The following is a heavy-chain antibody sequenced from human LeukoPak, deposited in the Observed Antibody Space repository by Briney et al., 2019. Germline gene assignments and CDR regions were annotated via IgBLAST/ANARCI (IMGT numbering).Heavy chain of an antibody. CDR3: ARAGVRYLDYYYMDV. CDR2: INPNSGGT. D-gene: IGHD3-9*01. J-gene: IGHJ6*03. CDR1: GYTFTVYY. V-gene: IGHV1-2*02. Sequence: ASVTVSCTASGYTFTVYYMHWVRQAPGQGLEWMGWINPNSGGTNYAQKFQGRVTMTRDTSISTAYMELSRLRSDDTAVYYCARAGVRYLDYYYMDVWGKGTTVTISS.